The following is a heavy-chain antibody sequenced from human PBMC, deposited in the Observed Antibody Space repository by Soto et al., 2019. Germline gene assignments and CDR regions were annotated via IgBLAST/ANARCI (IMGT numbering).Heavy chain of an antibody. V-gene: IGHV1-18*01. CDR2: ISAYDGKT. CDR3: ARDPHEFWTSYWFDP. D-gene: IGHD3-3*01. Sequence: ASVKVSCKTSGYTFNTYGINGVRQAPGQGLELVGWISAYDGKTTYAEKFQGRVTLTTDTSTSTAYMELRSLRSDDTAIYYCARDPHEFWTSYWFDPWGQGTPVTVSS. J-gene: IGHJ5*02. CDR1: GYTFNTYG.